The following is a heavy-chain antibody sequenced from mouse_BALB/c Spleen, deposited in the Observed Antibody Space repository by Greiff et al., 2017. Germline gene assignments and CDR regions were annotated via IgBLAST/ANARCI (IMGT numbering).Heavy chain of an antibody. D-gene: IGHD2-4*01. V-gene: IGHV5-12-2*01. J-gene: IGHJ1*01. CDR1: GFTFSSYT. CDR2: ISNGGGST. Sequence: DVQLVESGGGLVQPGGSLKLSCAASGFTFSSYTMSWVRQTPEKRLEWVAYISNGGGSTYYPDTVKGRFTISRDNAKNTLYLQMSSLKSEDTAMYYCARQGGLRRYFDVWGAGTTVTVSS. CDR3: ARQGGLRRYFDV.